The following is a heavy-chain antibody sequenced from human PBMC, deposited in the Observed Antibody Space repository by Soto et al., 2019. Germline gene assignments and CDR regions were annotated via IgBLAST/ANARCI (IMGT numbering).Heavy chain of an antibody. Sequence: EVQLVESGGGLVQPGGSLRLSCAASGFTFSSYDMHWVRQATGKGLEWVSAIGTAGDTYYPGSVKGRFTISRENAKNSLYRQMNSLRAEDAAVYYCARGGDCSSNSCQDVFDYWGQGTLVTVSS. V-gene: IGHV3-13*01. J-gene: IGHJ4*02. CDR2: IGTAGDT. CDR3: ARGGDCSSNSCQDVFDY. D-gene: IGHD2-2*01. CDR1: GFTFSSYD.